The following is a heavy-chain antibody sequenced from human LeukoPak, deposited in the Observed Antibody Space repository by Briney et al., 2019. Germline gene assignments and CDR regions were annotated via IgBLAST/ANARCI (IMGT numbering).Heavy chain of an antibody. D-gene: IGHD3-22*01. CDR3: SRFYSSGWASGAFDI. Sequence: GGSLRLSCTASGFTFSDYAVSWVRQAPGKGLEWIGFIRNKANGGTTEYAASVKGRLTISTDDSKTIAHLQMSSLKTEDTAVYYCSRFYSSGWASGAFDIWGQGTMVTVSS. CDR2: IRNKANGGTT. V-gene: IGHV3-49*04. CDR1: GFTFSDYA. J-gene: IGHJ3*02.